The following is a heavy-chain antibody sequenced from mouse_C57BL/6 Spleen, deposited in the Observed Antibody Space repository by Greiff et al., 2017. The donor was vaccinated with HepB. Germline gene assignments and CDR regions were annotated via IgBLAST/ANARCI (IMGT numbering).Heavy chain of an antibody. J-gene: IGHJ1*03. CDR1: GYTFTDYY. D-gene: IGHD2-3*01. CDR3: ARGDDGYYWYFDV. CDR2: IYPGSGNT. Sequence: QVQLQQSGAELVRPGASVKLSCKASGYTFTDYYINWVKQRPGQGLEWIARIYPGSGNTYYNEKFKGKATLTAEKSSSTAYMQLSSLTSEDSAVYFCARGDDGYYWYFDVWGTGTTVTVSS. V-gene: IGHV1-76*01.